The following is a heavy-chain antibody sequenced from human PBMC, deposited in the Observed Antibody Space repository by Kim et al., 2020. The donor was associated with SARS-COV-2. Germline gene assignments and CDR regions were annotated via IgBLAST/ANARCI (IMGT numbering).Heavy chain of an antibody. CDR2: ISTNTGNP. V-gene: IGHV7-4-1*02. Sequence: ASVKVSCKASGYTFTTLGLNWVRQAPGQGLEWMGWISTNTGNPTYAQGFTGRFVFSLDTSVSTAYLQIISLKAEDTAVYFCASGYTGRIDYWGQGTLVTVSS. D-gene: IGHD5-12*01. CDR1: GYTFTTLG. CDR3: ASGYTGRIDY. J-gene: IGHJ4*02.